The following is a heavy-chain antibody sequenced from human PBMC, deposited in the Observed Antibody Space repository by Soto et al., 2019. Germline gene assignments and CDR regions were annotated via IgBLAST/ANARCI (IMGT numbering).Heavy chain of an antibody. D-gene: IGHD5-12*01. V-gene: IGHV1-18*01. CDR2: XSAYNGNT. J-gene: IGHJ6*02. CDR1: GYTFTSYG. Sequence: QVQLVQSGAEVKKPGASVKVSCKASGYTFTSYGISWVRQAXGXGLXXMGWXSAYNGNTNYAQKLQGRVTMTTDTSTSTAYMELRSLRSDDTAVXYCARXXNDXXXSXXXXXXXXXYXMDVWGQGTTVTVSS. CDR3: ARXXNDXXXSXXXXXXXXXYXMDV.